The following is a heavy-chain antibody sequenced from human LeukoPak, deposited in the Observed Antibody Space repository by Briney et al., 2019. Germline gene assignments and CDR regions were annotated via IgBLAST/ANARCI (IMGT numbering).Heavy chain of an antibody. CDR2: FNPNSGGT. Sequence: ASVKVSCKASGYTFTSYDINWVRQATGQGLEWMGRFNPNSGGTNYAQKFQGRVTMTRDTSGSTAYMELSRLRSDDTAVYYCARFDRDRYFDYWGQGTLVTVSS. V-gene: IGHV1-2*06. D-gene: IGHD3-22*01. CDR3: ARFDRDRYFDY. CDR1: GYTFTSYD. J-gene: IGHJ4*02.